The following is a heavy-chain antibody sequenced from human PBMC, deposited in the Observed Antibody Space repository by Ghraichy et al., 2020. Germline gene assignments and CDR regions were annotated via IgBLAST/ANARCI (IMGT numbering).Heavy chain of an antibody. J-gene: IGHJ4*02. Sequence: GGSLRLSCVASGFTFGGYSMNWVRQAPGKGLEWVSYISSGSRTIYYADSVKGRFTISRDNAKNSLYLQMNSLRDDDTAVYYCAGGYGPDDYWGQGTLVTVSS. D-gene: IGHD3-16*01. V-gene: IGHV3-48*02. CDR3: AGGYGPDDY. CDR1: GFTFGGYS. CDR2: ISSGSRTI.